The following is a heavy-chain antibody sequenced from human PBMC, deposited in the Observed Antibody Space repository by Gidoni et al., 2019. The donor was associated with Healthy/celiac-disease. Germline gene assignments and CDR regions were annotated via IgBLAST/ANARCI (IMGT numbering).Heavy chain of an antibody. CDR3: ARDGETGLDY. V-gene: IGHV3-48*03. CDR1: GFTFSSYE. Sequence: EVQLVDSGGGLVQPGGSLRLSCAAPGFTFSSYEMNWVRQAPGKGLEWVSYISSSGSTIYYADSVKGRFTISRDNAKNSLYLQMNSLRAEDTAVYYCARDGETGLDYWGQGTLVTVSS. D-gene: IGHD3-9*01. J-gene: IGHJ4*02. CDR2: ISSSGSTI.